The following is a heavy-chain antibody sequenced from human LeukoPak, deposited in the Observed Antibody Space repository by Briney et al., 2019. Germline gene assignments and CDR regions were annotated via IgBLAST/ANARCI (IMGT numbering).Heavy chain of an antibody. D-gene: IGHD2-2*01. CDR2: IIPIFGTA. CDR1: GGTFSSYA. CDR3: VRLRGYCSSTSCYNWFDP. Sequence: SGKVSCKASGGTFSSYAISWVRQAPGQGLEWMGGIIPIFGTANYAQKFQGRVTITADKSTSTAYMELSRLRSDDTAVYYCVRLRGYCSSTSCYNWFDPWGQGTLVTVSS. J-gene: IGHJ5*02. V-gene: IGHV1-69*06.